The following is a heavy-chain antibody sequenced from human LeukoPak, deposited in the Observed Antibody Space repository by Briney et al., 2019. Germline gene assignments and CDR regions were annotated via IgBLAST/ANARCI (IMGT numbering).Heavy chain of an antibody. V-gene: IGHV4-34*01. J-gene: IGHJ4*02. Sequence: SETLSLTCAVYGGSFSGYSWTWIRQPPGKGLEWIGEIDRSGTTNYNPSLKSRLTISVDTSKNQFSLKLSSVTAADTAVHYCARGFAAGLAYWGQGTLVTVSS. CDR3: ARGFAAGLAY. CDR1: GGSFSGYS. CDR2: IDRSGTT. D-gene: IGHD6-13*01.